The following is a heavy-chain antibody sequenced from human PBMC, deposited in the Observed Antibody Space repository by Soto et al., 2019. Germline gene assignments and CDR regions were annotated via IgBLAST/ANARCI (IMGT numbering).Heavy chain of an antibody. Sequence: PSETLSLTCAVSGGSISSGGYSWSWIRQPPGKGLEWIGYIYHSGSTYYNPSLKSRVTISVDTSKYQFSLKLNSVTAADTAVYYCARRWGGTFDIWGQGTMVTVSS. CDR2: IYHSGST. CDR3: ARRWGGTFDI. V-gene: IGHV4-30-2*01. D-gene: IGHD3-10*01. J-gene: IGHJ3*02. CDR1: GGSISSGGYS.